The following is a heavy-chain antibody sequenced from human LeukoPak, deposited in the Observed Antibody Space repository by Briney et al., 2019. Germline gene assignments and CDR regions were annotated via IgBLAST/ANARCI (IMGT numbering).Heavy chain of an antibody. V-gene: IGHV3-30*02. J-gene: IGHJ4*02. CDR2: IRYDGSNK. CDR1: GFSFSNSW. CDR3: AKAAALSGSYLYYFDY. D-gene: IGHD1-26*01. Sequence: GGSLRLSCAASGFSFSNSWMHWVRQAPGKGLEWVAFIRYDGSNKYYADSVKGRFTISRDNSKNTLYLQMNSLRAEDAAVYYCAKAAALSGSYLYYFDYWGQGTLVTVSS.